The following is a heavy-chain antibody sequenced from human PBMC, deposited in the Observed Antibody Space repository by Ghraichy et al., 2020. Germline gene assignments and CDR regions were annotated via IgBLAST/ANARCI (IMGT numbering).Heavy chain of an antibody. J-gene: IGHJ4*02. CDR3: AHGRAVAGDGDY. V-gene: IGHV2-5*02. Sequence: SGPTLVKPTQTLTLTCTFSGFSLSTSGVGVGWIRQPPGKALEWLALIYWDDDRRYTQSLQNRLTITKDTSKNQVVLTMTNVDSVDKATYYCAHGRAVAGDGDYWGQGTLVTVSS. CDR2: IYWDDDR. D-gene: IGHD6-19*01. CDR1: GFSLSTSGVG.